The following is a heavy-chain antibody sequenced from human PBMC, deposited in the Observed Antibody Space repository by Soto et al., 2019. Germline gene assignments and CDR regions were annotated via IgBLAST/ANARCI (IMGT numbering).Heavy chain of an antibody. D-gene: IGHD5-18*01. Sequence: PGGSLRLSCAASGFPFSSYGMHWVRQAPGKGLEWVAVIWYDGSNKYYADSVKGRFTISRDNSKNTLYLQMNSLRAEDTAVYYCARERLRYTVLPDYWGQGTLVTVSS. CDR2: IWYDGSNK. CDR3: ARERLRYTVLPDY. J-gene: IGHJ4*02. CDR1: GFPFSSYG. V-gene: IGHV3-33*01.